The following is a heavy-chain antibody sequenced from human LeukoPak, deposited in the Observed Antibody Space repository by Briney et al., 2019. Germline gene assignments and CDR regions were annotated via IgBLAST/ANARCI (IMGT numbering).Heavy chain of an antibody. Sequence: SETLSLTCTVSGGSISSGSYYWSWIRQPAGKGLEWIGRIFTSGSTNYNPSLKSRVTISMDTSKNQFSLKLSSVTAADTAVYYCARVRGSGGGSLPGYYYYYMDVWGKGTTVTISS. J-gene: IGHJ6*03. D-gene: IGHD1-26*01. V-gene: IGHV4-61*02. CDR1: GGSISSGSYY. CDR2: IFTSGST. CDR3: ARVRGSGGGSLPGYYYYYMDV.